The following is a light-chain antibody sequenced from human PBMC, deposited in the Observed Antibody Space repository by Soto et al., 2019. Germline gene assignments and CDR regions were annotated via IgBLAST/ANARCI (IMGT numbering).Light chain of an antibody. CDR1: QSVSSY. Sequence: IVLTPSPGTLSFSAGQGATIYCRVGQSVSSYLAWYQQQPGQAPRLLIYDASTRATGIPARFSGSGSGTDFTLTISSLQPEDFAVYYCQQRSNWPSWTFGQGTKVDTK. CDR3: QQRSNWPSWT. V-gene: IGKV3-11*01. CDR2: DAS. J-gene: IGKJ1*01.